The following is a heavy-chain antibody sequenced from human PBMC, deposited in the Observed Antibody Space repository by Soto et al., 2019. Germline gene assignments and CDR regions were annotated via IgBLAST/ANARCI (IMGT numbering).Heavy chain of an antibody. V-gene: IGHV3-30*18. J-gene: IGHJ4*02. CDR2: ISYDESNK. D-gene: IGHD4-17*01. CDR3: AKTGRDYGDSPNDY. CDR1: GFNFSAYG. Sequence: QVQLVESGGGVVQPGRSLRLSCAASGFNFSAYGMHWVRQAPGKGLEWVAVISYDESNKYYGDSVKGRFTISRDNSKNTLYLQMNSLRVEDTAIYYCAKTGRDYGDSPNDYWGQGTLVTVSS.